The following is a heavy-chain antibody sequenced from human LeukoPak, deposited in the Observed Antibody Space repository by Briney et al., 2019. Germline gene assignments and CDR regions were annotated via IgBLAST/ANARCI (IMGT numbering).Heavy chain of an antibody. D-gene: IGHD3-22*01. CDR1: GFSLNTRGVG. CDR3: AHRKNYYDSSVFDY. J-gene: IGHJ4*02. CDR2: IYWDDDR. Sequence: SGPTLVNPTPTLTLTCTFSGFSLNTRGVGVGWIRQPPGGALEWLSLIYWDDDRRYSPSLKSRLTITKDTSKNEVVLTMTNMDPVDTATYYCAHRKNYYDSSVFDYWGQGTLVTVSS. V-gene: IGHV2-5*02.